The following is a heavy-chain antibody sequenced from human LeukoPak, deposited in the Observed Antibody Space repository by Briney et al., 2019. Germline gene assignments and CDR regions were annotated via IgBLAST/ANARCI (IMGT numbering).Heavy chain of an antibody. D-gene: IGHD3-10*01. J-gene: IGHJ4*02. Sequence: GGSLRLSCAASGFTSSSYSMNWVRQAPGKGLEWVSYISSSSTIYYADSVKGRFTISRDNAKNSLYLQMNSLRAEDTAVYYCARIYGSGSYAAFDHWGQGTLVTVSS. CDR2: ISSSSTI. CDR3: ARIYGSGSYAAFDH. CDR1: GFTSSSYS. V-gene: IGHV3-48*01.